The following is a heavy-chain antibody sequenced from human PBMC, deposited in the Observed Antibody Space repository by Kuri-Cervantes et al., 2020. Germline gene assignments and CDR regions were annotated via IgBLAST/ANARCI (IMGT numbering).Heavy chain of an antibody. V-gene: IGHV3-7*01. Sequence: ESLKISCAASGFTFSDYWMSWVRQAPGKGLEWVANIKPDGSVTFYVDSVKGRFTISRDNAKNSLSLQMNSLRVEDTAVYYCTRDLNSRGKGAYWGQGTLVTVSS. CDR2: IKPDGSVT. CDR1: GFTFSDYW. J-gene: IGHJ4*02. CDR3: TRDLNSRGKGAY. D-gene: IGHD1-14*01.